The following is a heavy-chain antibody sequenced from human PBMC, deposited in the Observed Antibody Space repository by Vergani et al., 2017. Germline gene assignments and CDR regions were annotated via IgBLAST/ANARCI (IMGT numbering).Heavy chain of an antibody. D-gene: IGHD3-22*01. Sequence: EVQLVESGGGLVQPGGSLRLSCAASGFTFSSYSMNWVRQAPGKGLEWVSYISSSSSTIYYADSVKGRFTISRDNATTSLYLHMNSLRDEDTAVYYCAREPPPNDSSGYYYAQGVWFDPWGQGTLVTVSS. CDR2: ISSSSSTI. V-gene: IGHV3-48*02. J-gene: IGHJ5*02. CDR3: AREPPPNDSSGYYYAQGVWFDP. CDR1: GFTFSSYS.